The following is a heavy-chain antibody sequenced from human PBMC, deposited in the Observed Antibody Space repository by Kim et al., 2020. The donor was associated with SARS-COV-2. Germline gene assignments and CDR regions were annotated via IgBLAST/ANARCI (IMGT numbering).Heavy chain of an antibody. D-gene: IGHD3-10*01. CDR1: GGTFSSYA. V-gene: IGHV1-69*13. CDR3: AREFASMVRGVRYFQH. CDR2: IIPIFGTA. J-gene: IGHJ1*01. Sequence: SVKVSCKASGGTFSSYAISWVRQAPGQGLEWMGGIIPIFGTANYAQKFQGRVTITADESTSTAYMELSSLRSEDTAVYYCAREFASMVRGVRYFQHWGQGTLVTVSS.